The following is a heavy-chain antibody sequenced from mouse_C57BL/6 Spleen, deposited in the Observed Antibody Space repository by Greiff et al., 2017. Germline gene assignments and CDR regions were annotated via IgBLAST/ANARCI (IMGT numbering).Heavy chain of an antibody. V-gene: IGHV1-62-2*01. CDR2: LYPGSGSI. D-gene: IGHD2-5*01. Sequence: VQGVESGAELVKPGASVKLSCKASGYTFTEYTIHWVKQRSGQGLEWIGWLYPGSGSIKYNEKFKDKATLTADKSSSTVYMELSRLTSEDSAVYFCARQPAYYSNYGAMDYWGQGTSVTVSS. J-gene: IGHJ4*01. CDR1: GYTFTEYT. CDR3: ARQPAYYSNYGAMDY.